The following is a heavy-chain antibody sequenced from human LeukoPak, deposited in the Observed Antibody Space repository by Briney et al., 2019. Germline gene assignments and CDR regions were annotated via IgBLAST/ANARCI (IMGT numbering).Heavy chain of an antibody. CDR2: IYYSGST. CDR1: GGSISSYY. Sequence: SETLSLTCTVSGGSISSYYWSWNRQPPGKGLEWIGYIYYSGSTNYNPSLKSRVTISVDTSKNQFSLKLSSVTAADTAVYYCARHLSSYGYAFDIWGQGTMVTVSS. CDR3: ARHLSSYGYAFDI. J-gene: IGHJ3*02. V-gene: IGHV4-59*08. D-gene: IGHD5-18*01.